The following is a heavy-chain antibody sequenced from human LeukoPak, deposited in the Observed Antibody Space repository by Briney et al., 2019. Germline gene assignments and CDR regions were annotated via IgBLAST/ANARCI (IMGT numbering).Heavy chain of an antibody. CDR3: AKGVVAATNAAYYGMDV. CDR1: GFTFSNYG. V-gene: IGHV3-30*18. J-gene: IGHJ6*02. D-gene: IGHD2-15*01. Sequence: ALRLSCAASGFTFSNYGMHWVRQAPGKGLEWVAVISYDESDKYYADSVKGRFTISRDNSKNTLYLQMNSLRPEDTAVYYCAKGVVAATNAAYYGMDVWGQGTTVTVSS. CDR2: ISYDESDK.